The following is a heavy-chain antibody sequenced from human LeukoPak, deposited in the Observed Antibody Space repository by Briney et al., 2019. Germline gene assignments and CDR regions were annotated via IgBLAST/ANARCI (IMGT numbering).Heavy chain of an antibody. J-gene: IGHJ4*02. V-gene: IGHV4-59*01. CDR3: AREAIAAAGTGGLIDY. CDR1: GGSISSYY. D-gene: IGHD6-13*01. Sequence: SETLSLTCTVSGGSISSYYWSWIRQPPGKGLEWIGYIYYSGSTNYNPSLKSRVTISVDTSKNQFSLKLSSVTAADTAVYYCAREAIAAAGTGGLIDYWGQGTLVTVSS. CDR2: IYYSGST.